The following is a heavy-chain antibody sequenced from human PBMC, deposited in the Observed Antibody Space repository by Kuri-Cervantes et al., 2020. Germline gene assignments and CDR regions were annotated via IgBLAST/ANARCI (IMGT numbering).Heavy chain of an antibody. CDR3: ARGPLWFGEFSLGY. V-gene: IGHV1-2*02. CDR1: GYTFTGYY. J-gene: IGHJ4*02. CDR2: IDPNSGGT. D-gene: IGHD3-10*01. Sequence: ASVKVSCKASGYTFTGYYMHWVRQAPGQGLEWMGWIDPNSGGTNYAQKFQGRVTMTRDTSISTAYMELSRLRSDDAAVYYCARGPLWFGEFSLGYWGQGTLVTVSS.